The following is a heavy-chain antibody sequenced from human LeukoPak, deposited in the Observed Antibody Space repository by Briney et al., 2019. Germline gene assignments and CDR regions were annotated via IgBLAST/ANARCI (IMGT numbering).Heavy chain of an antibody. D-gene: IGHD6-13*01. J-gene: IGHJ4*02. CDR3: ARDLISGIAAADGIDY. V-gene: IGHV1-69*04. Sequence: SVKVSCKASGGTFSSYAIGWVRQAPGQGLEWMGRIIPILGIANYAQKFQGRVTITADKSTSTAYMELSSLRSEDTAVYYCARDLISGIAAADGIDYWGQGTLVTVSS. CDR2: IIPILGIA. CDR1: GGTFSSYA.